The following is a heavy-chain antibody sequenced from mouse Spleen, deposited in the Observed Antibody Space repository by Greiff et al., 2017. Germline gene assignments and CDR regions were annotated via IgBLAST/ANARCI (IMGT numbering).Heavy chain of an antibody. D-gene: IGHD4-1*01. Sequence: QVQLQQSGAELVKPGASVKLSCKASGYTFTSYWMQWVKQRPGQGLEWIGEIDPSDSYTNYNQKFKGKATLTVDTSSSTAYMQLSSLTSEDSAVYYCASLTGTSYWYFDVWGAGTTVTVSS. V-gene: IGHV1-50*01. J-gene: IGHJ1*01. CDR3: ASLTGTSYWYFDV. CDR1: GYTFTSYW. CDR2: IDPSDSYT.